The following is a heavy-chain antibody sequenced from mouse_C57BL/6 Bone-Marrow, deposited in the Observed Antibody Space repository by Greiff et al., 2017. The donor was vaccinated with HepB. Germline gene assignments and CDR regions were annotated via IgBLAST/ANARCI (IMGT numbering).Heavy chain of an antibody. CDR2: INPGSGGT. Sequence: QVQLQQSGAELVRPGTSVKVSCKASGYAFTNYLIEWVKQRPGQGLEWIGVINPGSGGTNYNEKFKGKATLTADKSSSTAYMQLSSLTSEDSAVYFCARRAYYGSNYYAMDYWGQGTSVTVSS. J-gene: IGHJ4*01. D-gene: IGHD1-1*01. CDR3: ARRAYYGSNYYAMDY. CDR1: GYAFTNYL. V-gene: IGHV1-54*01.